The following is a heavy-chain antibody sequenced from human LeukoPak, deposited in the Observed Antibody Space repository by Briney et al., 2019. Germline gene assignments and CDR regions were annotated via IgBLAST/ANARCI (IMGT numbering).Heavy chain of an antibody. V-gene: IGHV3-48*03. J-gene: IGHJ3*02. CDR3: ARPRLEYCSGGSCFDAFGI. Sequence: GGSLRLSCAASGFTFSSYEMNWVRQAPGKGLEWVSYISSSGSTIYYADSVKGRFTISRDNAKNSLYLQMNSLTAEDTAIYSCARPRLEYCSGGSCFDAFGIWGQGTMVTVSS. CDR2: ISSSGSTI. D-gene: IGHD2-15*01. CDR1: GFTFSSYE.